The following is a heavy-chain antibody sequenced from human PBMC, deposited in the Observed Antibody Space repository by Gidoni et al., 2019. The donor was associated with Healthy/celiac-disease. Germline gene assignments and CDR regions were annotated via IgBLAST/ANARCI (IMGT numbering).Heavy chain of an antibody. V-gene: IGHV3-72*01. CDR3: ATVNGYYYDSSGLIAFDI. J-gene: IGHJ3*02. CDR1: GFTFSDHY. CDR2: TRNKANSYTT. D-gene: IGHD3-22*01. Sequence: EVQLVESGGGLVQPGGSLRLSCAASGFTFSDHYMDWVRQAQGKGLEWVGRTRNKANSYTTEYAASVKGRFNISRDDSKNSRYLQMNSLKTEDTAVYYCATVNGYYYDSSGLIAFDIWGQGTMVTVSS.